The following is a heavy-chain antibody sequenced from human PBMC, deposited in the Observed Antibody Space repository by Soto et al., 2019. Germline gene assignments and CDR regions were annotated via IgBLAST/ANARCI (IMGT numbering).Heavy chain of an antibody. CDR2: ISYDGANK. CDR1: GFTFSTYA. V-gene: IGHV3-30-3*01. J-gene: IGHJ6*02. CDR3: AKDGGGYNYGYVMLDKYYYGMDV. Sequence: QVQLVESGGGVVQPGRSLRLSCAASGFTFSTYAIHWVRQAPGKGLEWVAVISYDGANKYYADSVRGRFTISRDNSKNTLFLKMSSLRAEDTAVYYCAKDGGGYNYGYVMLDKYYYGMDVWVQGTTVTVSS. D-gene: IGHD5-18*01.